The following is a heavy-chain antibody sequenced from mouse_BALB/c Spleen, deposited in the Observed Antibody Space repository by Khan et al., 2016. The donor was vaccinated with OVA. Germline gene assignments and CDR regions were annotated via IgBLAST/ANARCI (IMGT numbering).Heavy chain of an antibody. D-gene: IGHD1-2*01. Sequence: EVQLVETGPGLVKPSQSLSLTCTVTGYSITSGYGWNWIRQFPGNKLEWMGYISYSGSTNYNPSLKSRISITRDTSKNQFFLQLNSVTTEDTATYYCDRTARIKYWGQGTTLTVSS. J-gene: IGHJ2*01. V-gene: IGHV3-2*02. CDR3: DRTARIKY. CDR1: GYSITSGYG. CDR2: ISYSGST.